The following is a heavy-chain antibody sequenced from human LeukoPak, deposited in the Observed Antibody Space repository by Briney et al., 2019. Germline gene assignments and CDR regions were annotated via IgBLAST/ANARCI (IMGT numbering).Heavy chain of an antibody. CDR3: ARVIVYNYYYYMDV. CDR2: ISGSGGST. V-gene: IGHV3-23*01. Sequence: GGSLRLSCAASGFTFSSYAMSWVRQAPGKGLEWASAISGSGGSTYYADSVKGRFTISRDNAKNSLYLRMNSLRAEDTAVYYCARVIVYNYYYYMDVWGKGSTVTVSS. J-gene: IGHJ6*03. D-gene: IGHD3-16*02. CDR1: GFTFSSYA.